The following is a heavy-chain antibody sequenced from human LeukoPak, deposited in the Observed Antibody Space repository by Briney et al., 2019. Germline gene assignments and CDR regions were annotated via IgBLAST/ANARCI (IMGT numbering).Heavy chain of an antibody. CDR1: GFTFSSHW. CDR3: ARTDRQYSGGTEDY. V-gene: IGHV3-74*01. J-gene: IGHJ4*02. CDR2: INSDGRNI. D-gene: IGHD5-12*01. Sequence: GGSLRLSCAASGFTFSSHWTHWVRQAPGKGLVWVSRINSDGRNINYADSVKGRFTISRDNAKNTLYLQMNSLRAEDTAVYYCARTDRQYSGGTEDYWGQGTLVTVSS.